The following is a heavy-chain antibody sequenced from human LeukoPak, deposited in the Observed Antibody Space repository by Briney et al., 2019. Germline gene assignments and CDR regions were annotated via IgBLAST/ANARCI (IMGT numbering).Heavy chain of an antibody. J-gene: IGHJ6*02. D-gene: IGHD4-17*01. CDR2: ISSSSSYI. Sequence: GGSLRLSCAASGFTFSSYSMNWVRQAPGKGLEWVSSISSSSSYIYYADSVKGRFTISRDNAKNTLYLQMNSLRAEDTAVYYCARDLTTVTDYYGMDVWGQGATVTVSS. CDR1: GFTFSSYS. V-gene: IGHV3-21*01. CDR3: ARDLTTVTDYYGMDV.